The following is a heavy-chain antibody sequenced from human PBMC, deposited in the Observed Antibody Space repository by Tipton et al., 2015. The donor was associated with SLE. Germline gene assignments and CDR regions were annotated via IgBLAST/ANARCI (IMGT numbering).Heavy chain of an antibody. J-gene: IGHJ4*02. V-gene: IGHV5-51*01. D-gene: IGHD1-26*01. Sequence: VQLVQSGAEVKKPGESLKISCKGSGYSFTSYWIGWGCQMPGKGLEWIGIIYPGDSDTRYSPSFQGQVTISPGKSISTAYLQWSSLKAPDTAIYFCARHRLVGQVGATIFDYWGQGTLVTGSS. CDR2: IYPGDSDT. CDR1: GYSFTSYW. CDR3: ARHRLVGQVGATIFDY.